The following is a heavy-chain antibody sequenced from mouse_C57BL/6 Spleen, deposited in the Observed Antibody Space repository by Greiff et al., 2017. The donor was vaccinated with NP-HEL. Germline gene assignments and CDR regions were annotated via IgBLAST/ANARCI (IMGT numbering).Heavy chain of an antibody. CDR1: GYTFTSYW. J-gene: IGHJ2*01. CDR2: IDPSDSYT. Sequence: QVQLQQPGAELVKPGASVKLSCKASGYTFTSYWMQWVKQRPGQGLEWIGEIDPSDSYTNYNQKFKGKATLTVDTSSSTAYMQLSSLTSEDSAVYYGAPRNGNFDYWGQGTTLTVSS. D-gene: IGHD2-1*01. CDR3: APRNGNFDY. V-gene: IGHV1-50*01.